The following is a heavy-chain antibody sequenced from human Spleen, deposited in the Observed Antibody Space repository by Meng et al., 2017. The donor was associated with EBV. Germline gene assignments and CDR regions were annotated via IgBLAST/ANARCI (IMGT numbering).Heavy chain of an antibody. D-gene: IGHD6-19*01. V-gene: IGHV4-4*02. Sequence: QGQLQESGPGLVKPSGTLSLSCAVSGGSISSSNWWTWVRQPPGKGLEWIGEVFHRGSTNYNPSLKSRVTISIDKSKNQFSLNLTSVAATDTAVYYCARKSEGQWLAHFNYWGQGTLVTVSS. CDR3: ARKSEGQWLAHFNY. CDR1: GGSISSSNW. CDR2: VFHRGST. J-gene: IGHJ4*02.